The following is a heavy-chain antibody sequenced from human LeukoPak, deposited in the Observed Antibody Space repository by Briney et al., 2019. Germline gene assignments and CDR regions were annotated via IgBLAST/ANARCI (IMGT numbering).Heavy chain of an antibody. D-gene: IGHD5-24*01. CDR1: GFTFSSYA. CDR2: ISGSGRTI. J-gene: IGHJ6*03. Sequence: PGGSLRLSCAASGFTFSSYAMSWVRQAPGKGLEWVSGISGSGRTIYYADSVKGRFTISRDNAKHSLYLQMNSLRAEDTAVYYCARGMATIDGYYYYMDVWGKGTTVTVSS. V-gene: IGHV3-48*04. CDR3: ARGMATIDGYYYYMDV.